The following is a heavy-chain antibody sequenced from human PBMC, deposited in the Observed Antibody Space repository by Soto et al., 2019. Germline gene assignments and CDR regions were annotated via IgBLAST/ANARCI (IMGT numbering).Heavy chain of an antibody. J-gene: IGHJ5*02. CDR1: GGSISSYY. Sequence: SETLSLTCTVSGGSISSYYWSWIRQPPGKGLEWIGYIYYSGSTNYNPSLKSRVTISVDTSKNQFSLKLSSVTAADTAVYYCARDLGHDYGGNSASLVVNTWLDHWGQGTLVTVSS. D-gene: IGHD4-17*01. CDR2: IYYSGST. CDR3: ARDLGHDYGGNSASLVVNTWLDH. V-gene: IGHV4-59*01.